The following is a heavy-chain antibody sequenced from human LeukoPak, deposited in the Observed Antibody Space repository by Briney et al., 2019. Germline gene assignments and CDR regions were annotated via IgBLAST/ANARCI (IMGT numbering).Heavy chain of an antibody. J-gene: IGHJ4*02. CDR1: GITLSNYG. D-gene: IGHD3-22*01. CDR3: AKRGVVIRVILVGFHKEAYYFDS. V-gene: IGHV3-23*01. CDR2: ISGSGGST. Sequence: GGPLRLSCAVSGITLSNYGMSWVRQAPGKGLEWVAGISGSGGSTNYADSVKGRFSIFRDNPKNTLYLQMNSLRAEDTAVYFCAKRGVVIRVILVGFHKEAYYFDSWGQGALVTVSS.